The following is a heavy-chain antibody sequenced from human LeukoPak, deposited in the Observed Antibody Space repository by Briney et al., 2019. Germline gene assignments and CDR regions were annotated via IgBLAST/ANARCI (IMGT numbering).Heavy chain of an antibody. Sequence: ASVKVSCKASGGTFSSYAISWVRQAPGQGLEWMGGIIPIFGTANYAQKFQGRVTITTDESTSTAYMELSSLRSEDTAVYYCARSLFGVVVTRGAFDIWGQGTMVTVSS. CDR1: GGTFSSYA. J-gene: IGHJ3*02. CDR3: ARSLFGVVVTRGAFDI. D-gene: IGHD3-3*01. CDR2: IIPIFGTA. V-gene: IGHV1-69*05.